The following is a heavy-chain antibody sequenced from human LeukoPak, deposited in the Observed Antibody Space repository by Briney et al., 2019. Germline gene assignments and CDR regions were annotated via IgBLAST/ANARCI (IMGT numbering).Heavy chain of an antibody. V-gene: IGHV3-9*01. Sequence: QSGGSLRLSCAASGFTFDGYAMHWFRQAPGKGLEWASGIGWNSGSIGYADSVKGRFTISRDNAKNSLYLQMNSLRTEDTALYYCTKDTGVVAAVYYFDYWGQGTLVTVSS. CDR2: IGWNSGSI. D-gene: IGHD3-22*01. CDR3: TKDTGVVAAVYYFDY. CDR1: GFTFDGYA. J-gene: IGHJ4*02.